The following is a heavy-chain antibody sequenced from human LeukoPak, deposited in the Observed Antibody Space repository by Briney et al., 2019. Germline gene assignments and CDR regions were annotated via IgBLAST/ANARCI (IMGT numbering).Heavy chain of an antibody. Sequence: GESLRISCQGSGYSFTSYWIGWVRQMPGKGLEWMGITYPGDSDTRYSPSFQAQVTISADKSISTAYLQWSSLKASDTAMYYCARLFKKTYYDILTGYYTAFDYWGQGTLVTVSS. CDR2: TYPGDSDT. V-gene: IGHV5-51*01. J-gene: IGHJ4*02. CDR3: ARLFKKTYYDILTGYYTAFDY. CDR1: GYSFTSYW. D-gene: IGHD3-9*01.